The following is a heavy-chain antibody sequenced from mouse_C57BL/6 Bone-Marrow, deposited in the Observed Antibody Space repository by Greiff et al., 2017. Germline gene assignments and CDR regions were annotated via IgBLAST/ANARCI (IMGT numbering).Heavy chain of an antibody. CDR3: ARDPRVIRDWYLDV. D-gene: IGHD5-1-1*01. J-gene: IGHJ1*03. V-gene: IGHV5-16*01. CDR1: GFTFTDYY. Sequence: EVQLVESEGGLVQPGSSMKLSCTASGFTFTDYYMAWVRQVPEKGLEWVANINYDGSSTYYLDSLKSRFIISRDNAKTILYLQMSSLKSENTATYYCARDPRVIRDWYLDVWGKGTTVTVSA. CDR2: INYDGSST.